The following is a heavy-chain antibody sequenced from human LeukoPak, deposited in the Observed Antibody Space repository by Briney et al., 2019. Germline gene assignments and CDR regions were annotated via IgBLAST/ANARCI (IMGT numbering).Heavy chain of an antibody. CDR1: GFTFGDYA. V-gene: IGHV3-49*03. Sequence: GGSLRLSCTASGFTFGDYAMSWFRQAPGKGLEWVGFIRSKAYGGTTEYAASVKGRFTISRDDSKSIAYLQMNSLKTEDTAVYYCTRGGDSYGTHENFDYWGQGTLVTVSS. CDR2: IRSKAYGGTT. CDR3: TRGGDSYGTHENFDY. D-gene: IGHD5-18*01. J-gene: IGHJ4*02.